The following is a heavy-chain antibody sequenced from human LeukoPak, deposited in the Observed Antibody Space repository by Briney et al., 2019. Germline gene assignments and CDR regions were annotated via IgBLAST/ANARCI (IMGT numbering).Heavy chain of an antibody. CDR1: GGSISSSSYY. CDR2: IYYSGST. D-gene: IGHD4-17*01. J-gene: IGHJ4*02. CDR3: ARRLYGDYGVHYFDY. V-gene: IGHV4-39*01. Sequence: PSGTLSLTCTVSGGSISSSSYYWGSIRQPPGKGLEWIGSIYYSGSTYENPSLKSRVTISVDTSKNQFSLKLSSVTAADPAVYYCARRLYGDYGVHYFDYWGQGTLVTVSS.